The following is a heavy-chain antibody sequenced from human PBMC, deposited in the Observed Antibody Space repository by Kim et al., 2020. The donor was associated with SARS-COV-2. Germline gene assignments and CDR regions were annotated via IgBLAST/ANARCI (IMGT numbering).Heavy chain of an antibody. CDR1: GGSISSSSSY. D-gene: IGHD6-6*01. J-gene: IGHJ4*02. CDR3: ARGVRLEYSSSSGGPIDN. CDR2: LYTSGST. Sequence: SETLSLTCTVSGGSISSSSSYWNWVRQPAGKGLEWIGRLYTSGSTNYNPSLKSRVTMSVDTSKKRFSLRLTSATAADTAVYYCARGVRLEYSSSSGGPIDNWGQGTLVTVSS. V-gene: IGHV4-61*02.